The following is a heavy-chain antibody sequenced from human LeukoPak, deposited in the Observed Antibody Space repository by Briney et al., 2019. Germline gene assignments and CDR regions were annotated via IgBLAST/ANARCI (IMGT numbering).Heavy chain of an antibody. V-gene: IGHV4-34*01. CDR3: ARGRITMVRGVIYYFDY. D-gene: IGHD3-10*01. CDR1: GGSFSGYY. J-gene: IGHJ4*02. CDR2: INHSGST. Sequence: KPSETLSLTCAVYGGSFSGYYWSWIRQPPGKGLEWIGEINHSGSTNYNPSLKSRVTISVDTSKNQFSLKLSSVTAADTAVYYCARGRITMVRGVIYYFDYWGQGTLVTVSS.